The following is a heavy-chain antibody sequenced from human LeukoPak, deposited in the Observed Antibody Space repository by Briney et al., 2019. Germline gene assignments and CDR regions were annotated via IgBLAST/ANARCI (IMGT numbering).Heavy chain of an antibody. CDR3: AKASIFNWKCLFGYYGMDV. J-gene: IGHJ6*02. D-gene: IGHD1-20*01. CDR1: GFTFSSYA. Sequence: GGSLRLSCAASGFTFSSYAMSWVRQAPGKGLEWVSAISGSGGSTYYADSVKGRFTISRDNSKNTLYLQMNSLRAEDTAVYYCAKASIFNWKCLFGYYGMDVWGQGTTVTVSS. CDR2: ISGSGGST. V-gene: IGHV3-23*01.